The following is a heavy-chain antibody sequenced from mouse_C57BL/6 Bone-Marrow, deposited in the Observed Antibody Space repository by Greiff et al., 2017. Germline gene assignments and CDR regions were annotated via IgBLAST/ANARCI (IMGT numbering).Heavy chain of an antibody. CDR3: TTPYGNYDAMDY. D-gene: IGHD2-1*01. V-gene: IGHV14-4*01. CDR2: IDPENGDT. Sequence: DVKLQESGAELVRPGASVKLSCTASGFNIKDDYMHWVKQRPEQGLEWIGWIDPENGDTEYASKFQGKATITADTSSNTAYLQLSSLTSEDTAVYYCTTPYGNYDAMDYWGQGTSVTVSS. CDR1: GFNIKDDY. J-gene: IGHJ4*01.